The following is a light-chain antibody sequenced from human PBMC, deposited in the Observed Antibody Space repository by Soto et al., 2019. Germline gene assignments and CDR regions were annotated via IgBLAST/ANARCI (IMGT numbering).Light chain of an antibody. Sequence: DIPMTRSPSSLSASVGDRVTITCRASQSISSYLNWYQQKPGKAPTLLIYAASSLQSGVPSRLSGIEAGTDLTLTISSLQPEDFATYYCQQSYSTPYTFGHGTKLEIK. CDR1: QSISSY. V-gene: IGKV1-39*01. J-gene: IGKJ2*01. CDR3: QQSYSTPYT. CDR2: AAS.